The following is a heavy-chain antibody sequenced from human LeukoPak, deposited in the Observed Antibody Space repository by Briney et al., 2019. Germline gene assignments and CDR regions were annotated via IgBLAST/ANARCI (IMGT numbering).Heavy chain of an antibody. CDR1: GFTISNYG. V-gene: IGHV3-23*01. J-gene: IGHJ4*02. Sequence: GGSLRLSCAASGFTISNYGMHWVRQAPGKGLEWVSSISSSGAATYYADSVKGRFTISRDNSQNTQYLQMNSLRAEDTAVYYCVKDRPTWPIDYWGQGTLVTVSS. D-gene: IGHD5-12*01. CDR2: ISSSGAAT. CDR3: VKDRPTWPIDY.